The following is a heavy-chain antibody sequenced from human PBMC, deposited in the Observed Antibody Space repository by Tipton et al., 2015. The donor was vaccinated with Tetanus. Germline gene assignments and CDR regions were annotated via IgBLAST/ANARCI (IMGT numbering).Heavy chain of an antibody. D-gene: IGHD5/OR15-5a*01. CDR1: GGSMSNSDYY. CDR3: ARLREIVSRSGWALDN. J-gene: IGHJ4*02. V-gene: IGHV4-39*02. Sequence: TLSLTCIVSGGSMSNSDYYGAWVRQSPGKGLEWIGSISYSGRTYYNPSLKSRVTMSVDTSKKDFSVRLRSVTAADTAVYYRARLREIVSRSGWALDNWGQGILVTVSS. CDR2: ISYSGRT.